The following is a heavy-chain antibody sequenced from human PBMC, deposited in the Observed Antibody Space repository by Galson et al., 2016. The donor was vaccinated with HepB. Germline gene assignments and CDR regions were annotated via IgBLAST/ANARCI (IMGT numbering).Heavy chain of an antibody. CDR2: ISTFNDNP. D-gene: IGHD3-16*02. CDR1: GYTFTSYG. Sequence: CKASGYTFTSYGLSWVRQAPGQGLEWMGWISTFNDNPKYAQKFQGRVTLTTDTSASTAYMELRSLRSDDTAVYFCAGEGRNDYIWGNYREEYYGMDVWGQGTTVTVSS. V-gene: IGHV1-18*04. CDR3: AGEGRNDYIWGNYREEYYGMDV. J-gene: IGHJ6*02.